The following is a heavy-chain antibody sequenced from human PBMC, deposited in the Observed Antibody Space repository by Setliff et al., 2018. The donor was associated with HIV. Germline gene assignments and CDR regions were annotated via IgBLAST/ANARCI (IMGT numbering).Heavy chain of an antibody. J-gene: IGHJ4*02. Sequence: PGGSLRLSCAASGFIVSSNYMSWVRQAPGKGLEWVSIIYSGDSTYYADSVKGRFTISRDNSKSTLYLQMNSLRGEDTAVYCCAREEKYYDFWSGYYTGMDYFDYWGQGTLVTVS. D-gene: IGHD3-3*01. CDR1: GFIVSSNY. V-gene: IGHV3-66*02. CDR3: AREEKYYDFWSGYYTGMDYFDY. CDR2: IYSGDST.